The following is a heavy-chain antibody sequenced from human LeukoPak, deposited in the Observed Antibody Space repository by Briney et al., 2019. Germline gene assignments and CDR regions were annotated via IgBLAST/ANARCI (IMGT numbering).Heavy chain of an antibody. V-gene: IGHV3-9*01. D-gene: IGHD2/OR15-2a*01. J-gene: IGHJ1*01. CDR1: GFTFDDFA. CDR3: VKSFPVLINLDGFFQH. Sequence: GGSLRLSCAASGFTFDDFAMHWVRQAPGKGLEWVSGISWNSGSIDYADSVKGRFTISRDNAKKSLYLQMNSLRAEDTALYYCVKSFPVLINLDGFFQHWGQGTLVTVSS. CDR2: ISWNSGSI.